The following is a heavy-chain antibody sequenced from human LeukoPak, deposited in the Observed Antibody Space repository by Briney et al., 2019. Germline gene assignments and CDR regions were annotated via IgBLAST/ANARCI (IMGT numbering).Heavy chain of an antibody. V-gene: IGHV3-48*03. J-gene: IGHJ3*02. CDR2: ISSSGSTT. CDR1: GFTFSSYE. D-gene: IGHD3-16*02. CDR3: ARDGYDYVWGSYRPVSVAFDI. Sequence: GGSLRLSCAASGFTFSSYEMNWVRQAPGKGLEWVSYISSSGSTTYYADSVKGRFTISRDNAKNSLYLQMNSLRAEDTDVYYCARDGYDYVWGSYRPVSVAFDIWGQGTMVTVSS.